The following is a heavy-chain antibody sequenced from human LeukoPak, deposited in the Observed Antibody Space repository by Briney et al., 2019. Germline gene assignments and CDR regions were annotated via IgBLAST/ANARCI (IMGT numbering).Heavy chain of an antibody. CDR1: GFTVSSNY. J-gene: IGHJ4*02. CDR2: IYSGGST. CDR3: ARDLRLTTIFGVVSN. V-gene: IGHV3-66*02. D-gene: IGHD3-3*01. Sequence: PGGSQRLSCAASGFTVSSNYMSWVRQAPGKGLEWVSVIYSGGSTYYADSVKGRFTISRDNSKNTLYLQMNSLRPEDTAVYYCARDLRLTTIFGVVSNWGQGTLVTVSS.